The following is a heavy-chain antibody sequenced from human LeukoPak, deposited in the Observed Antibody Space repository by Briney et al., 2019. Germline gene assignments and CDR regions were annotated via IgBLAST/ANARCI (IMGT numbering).Heavy chain of an antibody. J-gene: IGHJ4*02. CDR3: ARDHGGLDY. Sequence: GGSLRLSCAASGFTFSGSAMSWVRQAPGEGLEWVSLISYSGANSYYTDSVRGRFTISRDNAKNTLYLQMNSLRAEDTAVYYCARDHGGLDYWGQGTLVTVSS. D-gene: IGHD2-21*01. CDR1: GFTFSGSA. CDR2: ISYSGANS. V-gene: IGHV3-23*01.